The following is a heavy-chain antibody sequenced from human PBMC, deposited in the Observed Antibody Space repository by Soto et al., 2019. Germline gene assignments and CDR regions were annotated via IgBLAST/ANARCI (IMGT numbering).Heavy chain of an antibody. Sequence: SAHVSCKASGFTFSSSSVHWVRQARGHRLQGIGWIDVGSGNANYAQMLQERIGISRDMSTSTAYMELSSLRPEDTAVYYCAADGGGYIYGLVRHWGPGTLVTVSS. CDR1: GFTFSSSS. J-gene: IGHJ4*02. CDR2: IDVGSGNA. CDR3: AADGGGYIYGLVRH. D-gene: IGHD4-17*01. V-gene: IGHV1-58*01.